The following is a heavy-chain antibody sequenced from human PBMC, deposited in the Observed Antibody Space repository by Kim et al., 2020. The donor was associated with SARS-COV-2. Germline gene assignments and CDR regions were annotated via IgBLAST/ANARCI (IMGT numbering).Heavy chain of an antibody. CDR3: ASSFSGSPAIIGY. J-gene: IGHJ4*02. CDR2: ISSSGYI. Sequence: GGSLRLSCAASGFTFSGFNMNWVRQAPGKGLEWVSSISSSGYIYYADSLKGRFTISRDNAKNSLYLQMNSLRAEDTAVYYCASSFSGSPAIIGYWGQGTLVTVSS. D-gene: IGHD3-10*01. CDR1: GFTFSGFN. V-gene: IGHV3-21*01.